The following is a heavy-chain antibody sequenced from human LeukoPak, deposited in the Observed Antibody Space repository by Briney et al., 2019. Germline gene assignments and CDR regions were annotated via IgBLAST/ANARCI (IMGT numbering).Heavy chain of an antibody. V-gene: IGHV1-69*04. J-gene: IGHJ4*02. CDR3: ARGFRTVAGTRAYYFDY. D-gene: IGHD6-19*01. CDR1: GGTFSSYA. Sequence: SVKVSCKASGGTFSSYAISWVRQAPGQGLEWMGRIIPILGIANYAQKFQGRVTMTRNTSISTAYMELSSLRSEDTAVYYCARGFRTVAGTRAYYFDYWGQGTLVTVSS. CDR2: IIPILGIA.